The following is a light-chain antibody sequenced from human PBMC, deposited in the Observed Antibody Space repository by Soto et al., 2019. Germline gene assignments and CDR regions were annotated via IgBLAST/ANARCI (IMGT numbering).Light chain of an antibody. J-gene: IGKJ4*01. Sequence: EIVMTQSPATLSVSPGERATLSCRASQSVSTDLAWYQQKPGQAPRLLIYGASTRATGIPGRFSGSGSGTDVTLTISSLQSEDFAVYYCQQYKEWPPNLTFGGGTKVEIK. V-gene: IGKV3-15*01. CDR2: GAS. CDR3: QQYKEWPPNLT. CDR1: QSVSTD.